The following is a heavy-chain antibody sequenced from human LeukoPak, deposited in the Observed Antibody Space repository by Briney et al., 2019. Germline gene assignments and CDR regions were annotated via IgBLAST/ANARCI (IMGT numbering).Heavy chain of an antibody. Sequence: ASVKVSCKASGYTFTSYGISWVRQAPGQGLEWMGWISAYNGNTNYAQKLQGRVTMTTDTSTSTAYMELRSLRSDDTAVYYRARDLYYYDSSGYYYFWGQGTLVTVSS. CDR2: ISAYNGNT. D-gene: IGHD3-22*01. CDR1: GYTFTSYG. CDR3: ARDLYYYDSSGYYYF. J-gene: IGHJ4*02. V-gene: IGHV1-18*01.